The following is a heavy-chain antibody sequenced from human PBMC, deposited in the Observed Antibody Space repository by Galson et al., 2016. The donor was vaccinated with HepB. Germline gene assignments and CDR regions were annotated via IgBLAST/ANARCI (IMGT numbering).Heavy chain of an antibody. CDR3: ARGRRTKMTWHYLDP. Sequence: SETLSLTCEIHDGSSTGHYWNWIRQPPGRGLEWIGEIIDTGISNYNPSLKTRLTISLDTSKNLLSLNLTSVTAADTALYYCARGRRTKMTWHYLDPWGQGVLVTVAP. J-gene: IGHJ5*02. CDR1: DGSSTGHY. D-gene: IGHD2-21*02. V-gene: IGHV4-34*01. CDR2: IIDTGIS.